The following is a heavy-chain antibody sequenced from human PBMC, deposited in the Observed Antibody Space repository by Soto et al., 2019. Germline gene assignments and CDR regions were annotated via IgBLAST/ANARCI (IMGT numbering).Heavy chain of an antibody. CDR3: ARQMFLRGMDV. J-gene: IGHJ6*02. Sequence: ASVKVSCKTSGYTFTGYYMHWVRQAPGQGLEWMGWINPNSGGTNYAQKFQGWVTMTRDTSISTAYMELSRLRSDDTAVYYCARQMFLRGMDVRGQGTTVPVSS. V-gene: IGHV1-2*04. CDR1: GYTFTGYY. D-gene: IGHD3-10*02. CDR2: INPNSGGT.